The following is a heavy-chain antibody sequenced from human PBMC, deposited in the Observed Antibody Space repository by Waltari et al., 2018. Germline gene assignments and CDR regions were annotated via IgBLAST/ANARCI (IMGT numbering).Heavy chain of an antibody. D-gene: IGHD2-15*01. J-gene: IGHJ4*02. CDR2: VHRSGRT. CDR1: RDSLGSPDF. V-gene: IGHV4-4*02. Sequence: QLQLQQSGPGLVKPSESLSLTCAVSRDSLGSPDFWSWVRQSPGKGLEWIGQVHRSGRTNYNPSLASRVTMSIDTSNNQFSLKVTSATAADTAIYYCARDRGRGLYLDSWGQGILVTVSP. CDR3: ARDRGRGLYLDS.